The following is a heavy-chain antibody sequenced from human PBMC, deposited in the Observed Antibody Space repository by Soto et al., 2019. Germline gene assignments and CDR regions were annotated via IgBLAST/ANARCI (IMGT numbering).Heavy chain of an antibody. Sequence: EVQLVESGGGLVQPGGSLRLSCAASGFTLSDHYIDWVRQAPGKGLEWVGRSRNKANSYTTEYAASVKGRFTISRDDSKNSLYLQMNSMKTEDTAVYYCARAPMGSYYFDYWGQGTLVTVSS. CDR1: GFTLSDHY. CDR2: SRNKANSYTT. CDR3: ARAPMGSYYFDY. D-gene: IGHD3-10*01. V-gene: IGHV3-72*01. J-gene: IGHJ4*02.